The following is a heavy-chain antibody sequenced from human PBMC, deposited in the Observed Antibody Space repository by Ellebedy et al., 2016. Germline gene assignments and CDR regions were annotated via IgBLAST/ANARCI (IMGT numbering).Heavy chain of an antibody. CDR1: GGSISSYY. Sequence: SETLSLTXTVSGGSISSYYWTWIRQPPGKGLEWIGYIYYSGSTNYNPSLKSRLTMSIDTSKNQFSLRLTSVTAADTAVYYCARDQGPRWFDPWGQGALVTVSS. J-gene: IGHJ5*02. CDR3: ARDQGPRWFDP. CDR2: IYYSGST. V-gene: IGHV4-59*12.